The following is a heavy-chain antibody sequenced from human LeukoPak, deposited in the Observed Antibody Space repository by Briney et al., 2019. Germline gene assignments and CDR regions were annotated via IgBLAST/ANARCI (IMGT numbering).Heavy chain of an antibody. CDR2: IYYSGST. V-gene: IGHV4-59*11. D-gene: IGHD6-13*01. CDR1: GGSISSHY. J-gene: IGHJ4*02. CDR3: ARHGSSWTHYFDY. Sequence: PSETLSLTCTVSGGSISSHYWSWIRQPPGKGLEWIGYIYYSGSTNYNPSLKSRATISVDTSKNQFSLKLSSVTAADTAVYYCARHGSSWTHYFDYWGQGTLVTVSS.